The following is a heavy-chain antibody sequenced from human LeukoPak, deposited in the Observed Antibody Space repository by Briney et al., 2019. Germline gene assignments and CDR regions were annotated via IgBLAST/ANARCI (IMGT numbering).Heavy chain of an antibody. Sequence: GGSLRLSCAASGFTFSSYGMHWVRQAPGKGLEWVAVIGYDGRNKYYLDSVKGRFTISRDNSKNTLYLQMNSLRAEDTAVYYCARDRIRGGSFGLFDYRGQGTLVTVSS. CDR2: IGYDGRNK. J-gene: IGHJ4*02. CDR1: GFTFSSYG. D-gene: IGHD3-16*01. CDR3: ARDRIRGGSFGLFDY. V-gene: IGHV3-33*01.